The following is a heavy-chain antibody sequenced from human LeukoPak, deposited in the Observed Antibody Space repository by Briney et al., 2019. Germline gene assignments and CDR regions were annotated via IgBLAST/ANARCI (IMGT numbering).Heavy chain of an antibody. J-gene: IGHJ5*02. V-gene: IGHV1-2*02. Sequence: ASVKVSCKASGYTFTGYYMHWVRQAPGQGLEWMGWINPNNGDTKYAQKFQGRVTMTRDTSISTAYMELSSLRSDDTAVYYCARASSGWYPWFDPWGQGTLVTVSS. CDR3: ARASSGWYPWFDP. CDR1: GYTFTGYY. CDR2: INPNNGDT. D-gene: IGHD6-19*01.